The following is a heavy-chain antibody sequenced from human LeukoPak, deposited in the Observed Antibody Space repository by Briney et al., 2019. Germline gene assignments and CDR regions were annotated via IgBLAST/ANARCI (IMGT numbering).Heavy chain of an antibody. V-gene: IGHV3-11*04. Sequence: GGSLRLACAASGFTFSDYYMSWIRQAPGKGLEWVSYISSSCSTIYYADSVKGQFTISRDNAKDSLYLQMNSLRAEGTAVYYCARDQNDCSSTSCYTGWFDPWGQGTLVTVSS. CDR1: GFTFSDYY. J-gene: IGHJ5*02. CDR2: ISSSCSTI. CDR3: ARDQNDCSSTSCYTGWFDP. D-gene: IGHD2-2*02.